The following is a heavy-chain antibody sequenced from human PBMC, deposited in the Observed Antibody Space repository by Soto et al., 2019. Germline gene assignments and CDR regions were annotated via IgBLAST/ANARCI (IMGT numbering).Heavy chain of an antibody. J-gene: IGHJ4*02. V-gene: IGHV1-69*06. Sequence: QVQLVQSGAEVKKPGSSVKVSCKASGGTFSKYAINWVRQAPGRGLEWMGGINPIFGTATYAQKFQGRVTITADKSTTTAYMEVSDLRSDDTAVYYCARGWETMGATTAFAYWGQGTLVTVSS. CDR3: ARGWETMGATTAFAY. D-gene: IGHD1-26*01. CDR2: INPIFGTA. CDR1: GGTFSKYA.